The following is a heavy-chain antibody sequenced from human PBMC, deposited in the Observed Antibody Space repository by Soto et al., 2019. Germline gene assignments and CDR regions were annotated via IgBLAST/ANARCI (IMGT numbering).Heavy chain of an antibody. V-gene: IGHV3-30-3*01. CDR2: ISYDGSNK. CDR3: AREFPDYEEDEGMGPNDAFDI. J-gene: IGHJ3*02. CDR1: GFTFSSYA. D-gene: IGHD4-17*01. Sequence: QVQLVESGGGVVQPGRSLRLSCAASGFTFSSYAMHWVRQAPGKGLEWVAVISYDGSNKYHADSVKGRFTISRDNSKNTLYLQMNSLRAEDTAVYYCAREFPDYEEDEGMGPNDAFDIWGQGTMVTVSS.